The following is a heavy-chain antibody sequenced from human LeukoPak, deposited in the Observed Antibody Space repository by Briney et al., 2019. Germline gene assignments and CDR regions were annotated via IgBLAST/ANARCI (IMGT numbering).Heavy chain of an antibody. CDR1: GGPFSGYY. J-gene: IGHJ6*02. CDR2: INHSGST. Sequence: SETLSLTCAVYGGPFSGYYWSWIRQPPGKGLEWIGEINHSGSTNYNPSLKSRVTISVDTSKNQFSLKLSSVTAADTAVYYCARGLVLPYYYYGMDVWGQGTTVTVSS. CDR3: ARGLVLPYYYYGMDV. D-gene: IGHD2-15*01. V-gene: IGHV4-34*01.